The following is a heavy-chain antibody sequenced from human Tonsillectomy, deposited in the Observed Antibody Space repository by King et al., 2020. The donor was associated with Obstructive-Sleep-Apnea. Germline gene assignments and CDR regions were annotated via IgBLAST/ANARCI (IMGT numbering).Heavy chain of an antibody. D-gene: IGHD2-8*02. Sequence: VQLQESGPGLVKPSQTLSLTCALSGGSIRTGGYSWSWIRQPPGKELEWIGYIYYSGSTYYNPSLKSRVTISADTSKNQFSLRLTSVTAADTALYFCARYLITGFIVDAFDIWGQGTMVTVSS. CDR1: GGSIRTGGYS. V-gene: IGHV4-30-4*07. CDR3: ARYLITGFIVDAFDI. J-gene: IGHJ3*02. CDR2: IYYSGST.